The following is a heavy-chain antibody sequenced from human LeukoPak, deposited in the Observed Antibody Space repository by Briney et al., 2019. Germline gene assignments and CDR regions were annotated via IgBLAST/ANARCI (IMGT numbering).Heavy chain of an antibody. Sequence: ASVKVSCKASGYSSTDYYIYWVRQAPGQGLEWMGWIKPNSGDTNYVQKFEGRVTMTRDTSISTAYMELSSLRSDDMAVYYCATKKYSGSFYAFWGQGTLVTVSS. V-gene: IGHV1-2*02. CDR1: GYSSTDYY. CDR3: ATKKYSGSFYAF. CDR2: IKPNSGDT. J-gene: IGHJ4*02. D-gene: IGHD1-26*01.